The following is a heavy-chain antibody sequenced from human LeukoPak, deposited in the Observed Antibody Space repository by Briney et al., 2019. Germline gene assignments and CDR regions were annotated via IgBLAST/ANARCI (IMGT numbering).Heavy chain of an antibody. D-gene: IGHD6-19*01. CDR2: IYYSGST. CDR3: ARTGGSSGWYFQHGMDV. J-gene: IGHJ6*02. Sequence: SETLSLTCTVSGGSISSYYWSWIRQPPGKGLEWIGYIYYSGSTNYNPSLKSRVTISVDTSKNQFSLKLSSVTAADTAVYYCARTGGSSGWYFQHGMDVWGQGTTVTVSS. V-gene: IGHV4-59*08. CDR1: GGSISSYY.